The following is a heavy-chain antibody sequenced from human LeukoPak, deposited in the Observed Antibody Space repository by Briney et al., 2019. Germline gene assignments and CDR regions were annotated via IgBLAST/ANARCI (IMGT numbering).Heavy chain of an antibody. D-gene: IGHD3-22*01. J-gene: IGHJ4*02. V-gene: IGHV3-30*02. CDR3: AGGSYSSGYYPSSY. CDR1: GFTFSSYG. Sequence: GGSLRLSCAASGFTFSSYGMHWVRQAPGKGLEWLTFIRYDGSNKYYADSVKGRFTISGDNSKNTLYLQMNSLRAEVTAVYYCAGGSYSSGYYPSSYWGQGTLVTVSS. CDR2: IRYDGSNK.